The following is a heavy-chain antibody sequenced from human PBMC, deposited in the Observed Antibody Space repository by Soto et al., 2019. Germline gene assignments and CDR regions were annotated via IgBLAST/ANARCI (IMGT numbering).Heavy chain of an antibody. V-gene: IGHV1-46*01. J-gene: IGHJ3*02. Sequence: ASVKVSCKASGYTFSSYYMHWVRQAPGQGPEWVGIINPTTGSTFYAQKFQGRVAVTRDTSTSTVYMELSSLRSEDTAVYYCARGMTTVTSDAFDIWGHGTMVTVS. CDR2: INPTTGST. D-gene: IGHD4-4*01. CDR1: GYTFSSYY. CDR3: ARGMTTVTSDAFDI.